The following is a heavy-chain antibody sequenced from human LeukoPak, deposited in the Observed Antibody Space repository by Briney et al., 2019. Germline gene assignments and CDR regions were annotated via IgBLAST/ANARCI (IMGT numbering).Heavy chain of an antibody. CDR2: LYHTGNT. CDR1: GGSFSGYY. J-gene: IGHJ4*02. V-gene: IGHV4-34*01. CDR3: ARNADYCLDY. Sequence: PSETLSLTCAVYGGSFSGYYWSWIRQPPGKGLEWIGSLYHTGNTYYNPSPKSRVTISLDTSKNQFSLKLSSVTAADTAMYYCARNADYCLDYWGQGTLVTVSS. D-gene: IGHD4/OR15-4a*01.